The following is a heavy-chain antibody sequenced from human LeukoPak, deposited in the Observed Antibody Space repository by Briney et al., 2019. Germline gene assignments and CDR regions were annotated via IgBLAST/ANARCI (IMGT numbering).Heavy chain of an antibody. Sequence: GGSLRLSCAASGFTVSTNYMSWVRQAPGKGLEWVSVIYSGGSTYYADSVKGRFTISRDNSKNTLYLQMNSLRAEDTAVYYCTTLDCSTSTCNLNYWGQGTLVTVSS. CDR3: TTLDCSTSTCNLNY. D-gene: IGHD2-2*01. V-gene: IGHV3-66*01. J-gene: IGHJ4*02. CDR1: GFTVSTNY. CDR2: IYSGGST.